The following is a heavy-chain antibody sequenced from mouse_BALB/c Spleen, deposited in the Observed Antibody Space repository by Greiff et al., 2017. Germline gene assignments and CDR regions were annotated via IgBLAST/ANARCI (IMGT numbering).Heavy chain of an antibody. D-gene: IGHD2-14*01. CDR3: AGSYRYLYAMDY. Sequence: LVKTGASVKISCKASGYSFTGYYMHWVKQSHGKSLEWIGYISCYNGATSYNQKFKGKATFTVDTSSSTAYMQFNSLTSEDSAVYYCAGSYRYLYAMDYWGQGTSVTVSS. CDR2: ISCYNGAT. CDR1: GYSFTGYY. J-gene: IGHJ4*01. V-gene: IGHV1S34*01.